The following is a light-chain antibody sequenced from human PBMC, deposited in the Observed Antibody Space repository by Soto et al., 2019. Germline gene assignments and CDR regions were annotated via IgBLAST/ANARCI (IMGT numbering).Light chain of an antibody. Sequence: QSVLTQPPSVSAAPGQTVTISCSGSSSNIGNNYVSWYQQLPETAPKLLIYDNNERPSGIPDRFSGSKSGTSATLGITGLQTGDEADYYCGTWDSSLSALVFGGGTKLTVL. V-gene: IGLV1-51*01. CDR3: GTWDSSLSALV. CDR1: SSNIGNNY. CDR2: DNN. J-gene: IGLJ2*01.